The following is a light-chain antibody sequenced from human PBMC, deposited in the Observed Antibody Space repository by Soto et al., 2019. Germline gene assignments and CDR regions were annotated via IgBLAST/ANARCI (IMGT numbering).Light chain of an antibody. V-gene: IGKV1-27*01. J-gene: IGKJ1*01. CDR3: QKYNSAPRT. CDR1: QDIRNY. CDR2: GAS. Sequence: DIQMTQSPSSLSASVGDRVTITCRASQDIRNYLAWYQQKPGKVPKLLIYGASTLHPGVPSRFSGSGSGTDFTLTISSLQPEDVATYYCQKYNSAPRTFGQGTKVDI.